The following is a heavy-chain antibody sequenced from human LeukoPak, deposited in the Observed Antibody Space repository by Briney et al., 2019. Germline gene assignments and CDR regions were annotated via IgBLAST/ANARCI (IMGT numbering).Heavy chain of an antibody. Sequence: PGGSLRLSCAASGFTFSSYAMSWVRQAPGKGLEWVSAISGSGGSTYYADSVKGRFTISRDNAKNSLYLQMNSLRAEDTAVYYCGRARYYYDSSGYFGNWFDPWGQGTLVTVSS. CDR3: GRARYYYDSSGYFGNWFDP. D-gene: IGHD3-22*01. J-gene: IGHJ5*02. CDR2: ISGSGGST. CDR1: GFTFSSYA. V-gene: IGHV3-23*01.